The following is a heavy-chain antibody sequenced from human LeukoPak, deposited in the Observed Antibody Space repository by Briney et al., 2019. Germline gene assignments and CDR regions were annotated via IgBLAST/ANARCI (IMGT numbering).Heavy chain of an antibody. CDR1: GGSISSYY. CDR2: IYYSGST. J-gene: IGHJ3*02. D-gene: IGHD4-23*01. Sequence: SETLSLTCTVSGGSISSYYWSWIRQPPGKGLEWIGYIYYSGSTNYNPSLKSRVTISVDTSKNQFSLKLSSVTAADTAVYYCARDGGNSGAFDIWGQGTMVTVSS. V-gene: IGHV4-59*01. CDR3: ARDGGNSGAFDI.